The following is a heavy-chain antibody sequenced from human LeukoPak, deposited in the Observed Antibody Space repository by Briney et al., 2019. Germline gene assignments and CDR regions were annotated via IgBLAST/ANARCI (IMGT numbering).Heavy chain of an antibody. CDR2: IWYDGSNK. Sequence: GRSLRLSCAASGFTFSNYGMHWARQAPGKGLEWVANIWYDGSNKYYADSVKGRFTISRDNSKNTLYVQMNSLRVEDTAVYYCARDLGGSASWIDYWGQGTLVTVSS. CDR3: ARDLGGSASWIDY. D-gene: IGHD2-2*01. CDR1: GFTFSNYG. V-gene: IGHV3-33*01. J-gene: IGHJ4*02.